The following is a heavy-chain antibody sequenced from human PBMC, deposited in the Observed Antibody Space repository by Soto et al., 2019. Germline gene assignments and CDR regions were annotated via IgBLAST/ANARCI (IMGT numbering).Heavy chain of an antibody. D-gene: IGHD3-22*01. V-gene: IGHV3-74*01. J-gene: IGHJ4*02. CDR3: ARDRLENYYDSSGYQGGLDY. CDR2: INSDGSST. Sequence: PGGSLRLSCAASGFTFSSYWMHWVRQAPGKGLVWVSRINSDGSSTSYADSVKGRFTISRDNAKNTLYLQMNSLRAEDTAVYYCARDRLENYYDSSGYQGGLDYWGQGTLVTVSS. CDR1: GFTFSSYW.